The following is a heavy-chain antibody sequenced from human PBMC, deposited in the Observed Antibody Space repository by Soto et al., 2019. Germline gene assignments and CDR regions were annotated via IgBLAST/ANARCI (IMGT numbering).Heavy chain of an antibody. J-gene: IGHJ5*02. D-gene: IGHD3-22*01. V-gene: IGHV1-69*13. CDR3: ASGNYDSSGYYWFDP. Sequence: SVKVSCKASGGTFSSYAISWVRQAPGQGLEWMGGIIPIFGTANYAQKFQGRVTITADESTSTAYMELSSLRSEDTAVYYCASGNYDSSGYYWFDPWGQGTLVTVYS. CDR2: IIPIFGTA. CDR1: GGTFSSYA.